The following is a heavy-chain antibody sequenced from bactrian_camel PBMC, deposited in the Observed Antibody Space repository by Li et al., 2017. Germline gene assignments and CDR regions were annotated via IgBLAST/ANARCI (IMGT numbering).Heavy chain of an antibody. CDR1: GYIFNSHR. J-gene: IGHJ4*01. D-gene: IGHD2*01. CDR2: IGNDEST. V-gene: IGHV3S53*01. Sequence: HVQLVESGGASVQAGGSLRLSCAASGYIFNSHRMAWFRQLPGKEREGVAAIGNDESTTYADSVKGRFIISKDNAKGTLYLQMTNLKPEDTAMYYCAADAGLWYEGRCKHQGVQDYTVSGQGTQVTVS.